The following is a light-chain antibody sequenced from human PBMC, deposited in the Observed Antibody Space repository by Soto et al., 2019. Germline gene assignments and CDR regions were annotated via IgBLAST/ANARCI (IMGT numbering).Light chain of an antibody. CDR3: QQYNNWPYT. V-gene: IGKV3-15*01. J-gene: IGKJ2*01. CDR1: QSVSTN. CDR2: GAS. Sequence: EIVMTQSPDTLSVSPGERATLSCRASQSVSTNLAWYQQKPGQAPRLLIYGASTRATGIPARFSGSGSGTEFTLTISSLQSEDFALYHCQQYNNWPYTFGQGTKLEIK.